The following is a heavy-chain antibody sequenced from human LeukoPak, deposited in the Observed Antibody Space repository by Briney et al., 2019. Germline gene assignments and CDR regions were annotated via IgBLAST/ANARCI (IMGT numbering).Heavy chain of an antibody. D-gene: IGHD2/OR15-2a*01. CDR3: ARANMTSLTFDS. CDR1: GFTFGSYE. Sequence: PGGSLRLSCAASGFTFGSYEMNWVRQAPGKGLEWVSYISSSGSTIYYAGSVKGRFTISRDNAKNSLYLRMNSLRAEDTAVYYCARANMTSLTFDSWGQGILVTVSS. CDR2: ISSSGSTI. J-gene: IGHJ4*02. V-gene: IGHV3-48*03.